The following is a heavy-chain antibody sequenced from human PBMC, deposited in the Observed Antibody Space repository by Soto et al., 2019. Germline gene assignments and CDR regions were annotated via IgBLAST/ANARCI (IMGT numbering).Heavy chain of an antibody. CDR1: GFSFSSYA. CDR2: MSASGGTS. CDR3: AKGSIQYSASIDY. J-gene: IGHJ4*02. D-gene: IGHD5-12*01. V-gene: IGHV3-23*01. Sequence: EVELLESGRGLIHPGESLRLSCAASGFSFSSYAMIWVRQAPGKGLEWVSVMSASGGTSYFADSVKGRFSMSRDNSKNMFYLEMNSLRAEDTAIYFCAKGSIQYSASIDYWGQGTLVSVSS.